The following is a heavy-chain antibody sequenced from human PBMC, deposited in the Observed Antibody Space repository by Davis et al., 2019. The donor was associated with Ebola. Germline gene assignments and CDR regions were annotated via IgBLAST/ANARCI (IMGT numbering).Heavy chain of an antibody. D-gene: IGHD2-15*01. Sequence: GESLKISCTASGFTFRTYAMNWVRQAPGKGLEWVSAVSGSGGSTHYADSLKGRFTISRDNSKNTLYLQMNSLRAEDTAVYYCAKDVGGYCSGGSCYLFDSWGQGTLVTVSS. CDR2: VSGSGGST. CDR1: GFTFRTYA. V-gene: IGHV3-23*01. J-gene: IGHJ4*02. CDR3: AKDVGGYCSGGSCYLFDS.